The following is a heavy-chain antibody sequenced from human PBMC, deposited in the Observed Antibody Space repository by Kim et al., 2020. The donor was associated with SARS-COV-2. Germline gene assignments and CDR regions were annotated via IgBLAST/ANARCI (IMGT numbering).Heavy chain of an antibody. CDR2: INAGNGNT. V-gene: IGHV1-3*01. CDR1: GYTFTSYA. CDR3: ARGGTPGIAAALRWFDP. D-gene: IGHD6-13*01. J-gene: IGHJ5*02. Sequence: ASVKVSCKASGYTFTSYAMHWVRQAPGQRLEWMGWINAGNGNTKYSQKFQGRVTITRDTSASTAYMELSSLRSEDTAVYYCARGGTPGIAAALRWFDPWGQGTLVTVSS.